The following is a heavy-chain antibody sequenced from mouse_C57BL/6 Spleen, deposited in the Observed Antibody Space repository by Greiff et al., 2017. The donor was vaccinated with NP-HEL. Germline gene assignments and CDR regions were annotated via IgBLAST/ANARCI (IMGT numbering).Heavy chain of an antibody. V-gene: IGHV3-6*01. Sequence: VQLQQSGPGLVKPSQSLSLTCSVTGYSITSGYYWNWIRQFPGNKLEWMGYISYDGSNNYNPSLKNRISITRDTSKNQFFLKLNSVTTEDTATYYCARDGDHFDYWGQGTTLTVSS. CDR3: ARDGDHFDY. CDR1: GYSITSGYY. J-gene: IGHJ2*01. CDR2: ISYDGSN. D-gene: IGHD2-13*01.